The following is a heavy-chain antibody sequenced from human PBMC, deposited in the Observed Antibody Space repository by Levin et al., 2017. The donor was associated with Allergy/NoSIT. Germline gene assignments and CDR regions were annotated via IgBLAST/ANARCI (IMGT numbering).Heavy chain of an antibody. CDR3: ARDSLLSRHDAFDI. D-gene: IGHD2-2*01. Sequence: SQTLSLTCTVSGGSISSYYWSWIRQPPGKGLEWIGYIYYSGSTNYNPSLKSRVTISVDTSKNQFSLKLSSVTAADTAVYYCARDSLLSRHDAFDIWGQGTMVTVSS. CDR2: IYYSGST. CDR1: GGSISSYY. J-gene: IGHJ3*02. V-gene: IGHV4-59*01.